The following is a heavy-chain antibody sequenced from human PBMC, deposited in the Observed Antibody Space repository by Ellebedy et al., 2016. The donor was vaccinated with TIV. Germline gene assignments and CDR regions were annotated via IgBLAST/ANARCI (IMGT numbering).Heavy chain of an antibody. CDR3: AKIPRGGSGWSYFDY. CDR2: ISYDGSNK. Sequence: GGSLRLXCAASGFTFSSYGMHWVRQAPGKGLEWVAVISYDGSNKYYADSVKGRFTISRDNSKNTLYLQMNSLRAEDTAVYYCAKIPRGGSGWSYFDYWGQGTLVTVSS. CDR1: GFTFSSYG. J-gene: IGHJ4*02. V-gene: IGHV3-30*18. D-gene: IGHD6-19*01.